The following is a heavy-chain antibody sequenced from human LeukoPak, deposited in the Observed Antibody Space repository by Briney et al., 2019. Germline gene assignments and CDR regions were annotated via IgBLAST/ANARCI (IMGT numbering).Heavy chain of an antibody. D-gene: IGHD6-13*01. J-gene: IGHJ1*01. CDR3: AKDPLSSSWYYSSEYFQH. V-gene: IGHV3-23*01. CDR2: ISGSGDII. CDR1: GFTFNNYA. Sequence: PGGSLRLSCAASGFTFNNYAVSWVRQAPGKGLEWVSIISGSGDIIYYADSVKGRFTISRDNSKNTLYLQMNSLRAEDTAVYYCAKDPLSSSWYYSSEYFQHWGPGTLVTVSS.